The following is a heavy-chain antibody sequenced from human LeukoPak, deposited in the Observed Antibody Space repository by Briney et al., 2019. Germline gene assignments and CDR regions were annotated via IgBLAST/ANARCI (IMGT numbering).Heavy chain of an antibody. CDR3: ARVLRGDIGYYYYYYMDV. D-gene: IGHD3-10*01. Sequence: PSETLSLTCTVSGGSISSYYWTWIRQPPGKGLEWIGYMSYSGSTDYSPSLKSRVTMSVDTSENQFSLKLSSVTAADTAVYYCARVLRGDIGYYYYYYMDVWGKGTTVTVSS. CDR1: GGSISSYY. J-gene: IGHJ6*03. V-gene: IGHV4-59*01. CDR2: MSYSGST.